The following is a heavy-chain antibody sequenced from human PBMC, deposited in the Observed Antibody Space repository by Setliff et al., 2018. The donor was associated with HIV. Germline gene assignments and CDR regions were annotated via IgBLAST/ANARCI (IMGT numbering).Heavy chain of an antibody. CDR1: GGSVSGHY. CDR3: SNWNTTVDADS. J-gene: IGHJ4*02. D-gene: IGHD1-1*01. Sequence: SLTCAVYGGSVSGHYWGWFRQPPGKGLEWIGEITPSGDTNYIPSLKSRVTMSLDTSKNQFSLNLNSVTAADTAVYYCSNWNTTVDADSWGQGTLVTVSS. CDR2: ITPSGDT. V-gene: IGHV4-34*01.